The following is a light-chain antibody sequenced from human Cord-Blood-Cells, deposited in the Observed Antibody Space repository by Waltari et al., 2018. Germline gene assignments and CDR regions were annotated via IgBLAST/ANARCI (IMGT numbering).Light chain of an antibody. Sequence: QSALTQPPSVSGSPGQSLTISCTGTSSDVGGYNYVSWYQQHPGKAPKLMIYEVSNRPSGVSNRFSGSKSGNTASLTISGLQAEDEADYYCSSYTSSSTLFGTGTKVTVL. V-gene: IGLV2-14*01. CDR1: SSDVGGYNY. J-gene: IGLJ1*01. CDR3: SSYTSSSTL. CDR2: EVS.